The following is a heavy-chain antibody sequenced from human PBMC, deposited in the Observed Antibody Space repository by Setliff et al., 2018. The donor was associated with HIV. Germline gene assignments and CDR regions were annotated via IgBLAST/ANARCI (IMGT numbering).Heavy chain of an antibody. D-gene: IGHD2-2*01. V-gene: IGHV3-21*01. Sequence: TGGSLRLSCVVSGFTFSTSWMTWVRQAPGEGLEWVSSISTAGSDRFYTDSVKGRFTISRDNAKKSLYLQMNSLRAEDTAVYYCAREGGGCSSTSCHRYGMDVWGQGTTVTVSS. CDR1: GFTFSTSW. CDR3: AREGGGCSSTSCHRYGMDV. CDR2: ISTAGSDR. J-gene: IGHJ6*02.